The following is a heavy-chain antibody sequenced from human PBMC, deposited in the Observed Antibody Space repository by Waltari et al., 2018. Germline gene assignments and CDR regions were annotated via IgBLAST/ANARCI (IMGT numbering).Heavy chain of an antibody. CDR1: GYSFTSYW. CDR3: ARLVSSSEASPYDYYYGRDV. D-gene: IGHD6-13*01. J-gene: IGHJ6*02. CDR2: SYPCDSDT. Sequence: EVQLVQSGAEVKKPGESLKISCKGSGYSFTSYWIGWVRQMPGKGLEWMGISYPCDSDTRYIPAFQGQGTSSADKSISTGYLQWSSLKASDTAMYYCARLVSSSEASPYDYYYGRDVWGQGATVTVSS. V-gene: IGHV5-51*01.